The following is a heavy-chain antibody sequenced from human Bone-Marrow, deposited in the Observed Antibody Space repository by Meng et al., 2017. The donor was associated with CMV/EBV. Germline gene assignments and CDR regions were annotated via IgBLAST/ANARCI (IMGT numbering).Heavy chain of an antibody. V-gene: IGHV3-11*01. Sequence: GGSLRLSCAASGFTFSDYYMSWIRQAPGKGPEWVSYISSSAGIIYYADSVKGRFTISRDNAKNSLHLQMNSLRAEDTAVYFCARDNVDGYYYDTWGDYWGQGTLVTVSS. CDR2: ISSSAGII. D-gene: IGHD3-22*01. CDR1: GFTFSDYY. J-gene: IGHJ4*02. CDR3: ARDNVDGYYYDTWGDY.